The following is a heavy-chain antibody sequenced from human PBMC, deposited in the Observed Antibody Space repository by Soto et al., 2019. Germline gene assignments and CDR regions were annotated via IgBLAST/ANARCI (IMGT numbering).Heavy chain of an antibody. J-gene: IGHJ4*02. CDR2: ISAYNDNT. CDR3: ARVEEYQLLWVGDY. V-gene: IGHV1-18*04. Sequence: QVQLVQSGAEVKKPGASVKVSCKASGYTFTSYGIIWVRQAPGQGLEWMGWISAYNDNTNYAQKLQGRVTMTTDTSPSKAYMELRSLRSDDTAVYYCARVEEYQLLWVGDYWGQGTLVTVSS. D-gene: IGHD2-2*01. CDR1: GYTFTSYG.